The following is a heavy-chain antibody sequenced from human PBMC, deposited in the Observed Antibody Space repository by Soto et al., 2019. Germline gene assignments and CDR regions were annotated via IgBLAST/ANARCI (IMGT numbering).Heavy chain of an antibody. J-gene: IGHJ4*02. V-gene: IGHV3-23*01. CDR3: SKDSQYPRDHFSL. Sequence: EVKLLESGGGLVQPGGSLRLSCGVSGFTVTSNGVSWVRQAPGKGLEWVSAISPNGQGIWYADSVKGRFTISRDLSRNTGLSEMDSPRTEDTAVQQCSKDSQYPRDHFSLWGQGTLVTVSS. D-gene: IGHD4-4*01. CDR1: GFTVTSNG. CDR2: ISPNGQGI.